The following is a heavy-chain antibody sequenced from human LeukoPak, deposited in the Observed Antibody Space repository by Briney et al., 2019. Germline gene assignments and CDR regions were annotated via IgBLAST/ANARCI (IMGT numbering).Heavy chain of an antibody. CDR1: GFSFSSYG. Sequence: QPGRSLRLSCAASGFSFSSYGMHWVRQAPGKGLEWVAVISYDEITKYYADSVKGRFAMSRDNSENTLYLQMNSLRPEDTAVYYCAKVMVGATTREGGDYWGQGTLVTVSS. D-gene: IGHD1-26*01. J-gene: IGHJ4*02. CDR3: AKVMVGATTREGGDY. CDR2: ISYDEITK. V-gene: IGHV3-30*18.